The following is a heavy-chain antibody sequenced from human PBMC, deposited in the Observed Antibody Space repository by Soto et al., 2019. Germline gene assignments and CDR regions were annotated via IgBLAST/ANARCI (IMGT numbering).Heavy chain of an antibody. Sequence: GESLKISCEGSGYSFSSYWIGWVRQMPGKGLEWMGIIYPGDSDTRYSPSFQGQVTISADKSISTAYLQWSSLKASDTAMYYCARLRYCGGDCYSPFDYWGQGTLVTVSS. CDR2: IYPGDSDT. V-gene: IGHV5-51*01. CDR3: ARLRYCGGDCYSPFDY. CDR1: GYSFSSYW. D-gene: IGHD2-21*02. J-gene: IGHJ4*02.